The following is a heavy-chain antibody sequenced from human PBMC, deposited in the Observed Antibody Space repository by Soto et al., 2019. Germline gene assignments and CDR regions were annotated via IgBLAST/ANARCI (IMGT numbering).Heavy chain of an antibody. CDR3: AKDVLTYYDFWSGYPYYYGMDV. J-gene: IGHJ6*02. CDR1: GFTFSSYS. D-gene: IGHD3-3*01. Sequence: PAVSLILSCAASGFTFSSYSTSWVRQAPGKGLEWVSAISGIGGSTYYADSVKGRFTISRDNSKNTLYLQMNSLRAEDTAVYYCAKDVLTYYDFWSGYPYYYGMDVWGQGTTVTVSS. CDR2: ISGIGGST. V-gene: IGHV3-23*01.